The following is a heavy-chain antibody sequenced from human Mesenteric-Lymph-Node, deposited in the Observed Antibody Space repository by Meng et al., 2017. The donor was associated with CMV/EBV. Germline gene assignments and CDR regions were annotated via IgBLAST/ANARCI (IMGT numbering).Heavy chain of an antibody. CDR2: IYHSETT. D-gene: IGHD6-13*01. CDR1: GDSSIRSNW. CDR3: ARGSSSDWFDP. V-gene: IGHV4-4*02. Sequence: LTCGVSGDSSIRSNWWRWVRQPPGKGLEWIGEIYHSETTNYNPSLKSRVTIAVDKSKNQFSLKLSSVTAADTAVYYCARGSSSDWFDPWGQGTLVTVSS. J-gene: IGHJ5*02.